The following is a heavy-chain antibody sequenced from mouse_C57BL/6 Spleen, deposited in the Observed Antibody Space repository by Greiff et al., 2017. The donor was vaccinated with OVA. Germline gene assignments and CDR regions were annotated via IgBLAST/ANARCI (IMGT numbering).Heavy chain of an antibody. J-gene: IGHJ3*01. V-gene: IGHV1-54*01. CDR2: INPGSGGT. CDR1: GYAFTNYL. CDR3: ARSYGSTWFAY. D-gene: IGHD1-1*01. Sequence: QVQRVESGAELVRPGTSVKVSCKASGYAFTNYLIEWVKQRPGQGLEWIGVINPGSGGTNYNEKFKGKATLTADKSSSTAYMQLSSLTSEDSAVYFCARSYGSTWFAYWGQGTLVTVSA.